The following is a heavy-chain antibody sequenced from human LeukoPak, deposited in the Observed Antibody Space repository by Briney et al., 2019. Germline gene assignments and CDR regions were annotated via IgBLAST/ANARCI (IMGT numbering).Heavy chain of an antibody. V-gene: IGHV4-59*01. CDR2: VYYSGST. D-gene: IGHD7-27*01. J-gene: IGHJ4*02. Sequence: SETLSLTCTVSGGSISSYYWSWIRQPPGKGLEWIGYVYYSGSTEYNPSLRSRVTISLEMSKHQFSLNLTSVTAADTAVYYCASNTGAVFDYWGQGALVTVSS. CDR1: GGSISSYY. CDR3: ASNTGAVFDY.